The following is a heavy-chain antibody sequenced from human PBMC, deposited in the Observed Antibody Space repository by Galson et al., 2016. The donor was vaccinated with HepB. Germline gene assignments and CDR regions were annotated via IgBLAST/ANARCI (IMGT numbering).Heavy chain of an antibody. Sequence: SLRLSCAASGFTFVNYAMTWVRQPPGKGLEWVSTIDDNGHAGTTHYADSVRGRFTISRDDSNNQLYLQMDSLGAEDTALYFCAKYLAPGLHAFDIWGQGITVTVSS. CDR1: GFTFVNYA. V-gene: IGHV3-23*01. CDR2: IDDNGHAGTT. CDR3: AKYLAPGLHAFDI. D-gene: IGHD2-21*02. J-gene: IGHJ3*02.